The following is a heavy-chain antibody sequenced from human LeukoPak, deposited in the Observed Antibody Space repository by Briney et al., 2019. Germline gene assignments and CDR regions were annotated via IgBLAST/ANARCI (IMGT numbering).Heavy chain of an antibody. Sequence: GGSLRLSCAASGFTFSSYWMHWVRQAPGKGLVWVSRINSDGSSTSYADSVKGRFTISRDNAKNTLYLQMNSLRAEDTAVYYCAKDRGYCSGGSCYYFDYWGQGTLVTVSS. CDR3: AKDRGYCSGGSCYYFDY. CDR2: INSDGSST. J-gene: IGHJ4*02. V-gene: IGHV3-74*01. D-gene: IGHD2-15*01. CDR1: GFTFSSYW.